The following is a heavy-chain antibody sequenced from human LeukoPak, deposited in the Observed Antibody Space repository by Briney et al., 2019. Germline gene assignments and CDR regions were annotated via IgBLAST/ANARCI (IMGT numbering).Heavy chain of an antibody. J-gene: IGHJ4*02. CDR2: IHFSGST. CDR3: ARTFWGSGIDY. V-gene: IGHV4-59*01. Sequence: SETLSLTCTVSGGSISSYYWNWIRQPPGKGLGWIGYIHFSGSTNYNPSLKSRVTISVDTSKNEFSLNLRSVTAADTAVYYCARTFWGSGIDYWGQGTLVTVSS. CDR1: GGSISSYY. D-gene: IGHD3-16*01.